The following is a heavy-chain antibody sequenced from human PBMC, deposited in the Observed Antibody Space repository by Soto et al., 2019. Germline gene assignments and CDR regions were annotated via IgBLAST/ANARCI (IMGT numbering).Heavy chain of an antibody. CDR2: MEPSTGTT. V-gene: IGHV1-8*01. CDR3: ARGVSAGVDY. Sequence: SVKVSCEASGYSFTSLDINWVRQTAGQGLEWMGWMEPSTGTTGYAQKFQGRVTMTRDTSINTAYMELTTLTSDDTAFYYCARGVSAGVDYWGQGTLVTVSS. CDR1: GYSFTSLD. D-gene: IGHD1-26*01. J-gene: IGHJ4*02.